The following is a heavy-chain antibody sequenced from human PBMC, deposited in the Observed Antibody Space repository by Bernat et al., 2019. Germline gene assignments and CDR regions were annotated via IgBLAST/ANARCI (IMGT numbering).Heavy chain of an antibody. J-gene: IGHJ4*02. CDR3: AKAPYSSSFYFDY. V-gene: IGHV3-30*18. Sequence: QVQLVESGGGVVQPGRSLRLSCAASGFTFSSYGMHWVRQAPGKGLEWVAVISYDGSNKYYADSVKGRFTISRDNSKNTLYLQMNSLRAEDTAVYCCAKAPYSSSFYFDYWGQGTLVTVSS. D-gene: IGHD6-6*01. CDR2: ISYDGSNK. CDR1: GFTFSSYG.